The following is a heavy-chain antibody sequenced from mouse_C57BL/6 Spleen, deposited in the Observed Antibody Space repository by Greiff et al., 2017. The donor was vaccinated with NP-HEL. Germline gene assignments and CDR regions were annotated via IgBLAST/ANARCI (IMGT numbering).Heavy chain of an antibody. V-gene: IGHV5-4*01. CDR2: ISDGGSYT. Sequence: EVHLVESGGGLVKPGGSLKLSCAASGFTFSSYAMSWVRQTPEKRLEWVATISDGGSYTYYPDNVKGRFTISRDNAKNNLYLQMSHLKSEDTAMYYCARDKDHWGQGTTLTVSS. CDR3: ARDKDH. CDR1: GFTFSSYA. J-gene: IGHJ2*01.